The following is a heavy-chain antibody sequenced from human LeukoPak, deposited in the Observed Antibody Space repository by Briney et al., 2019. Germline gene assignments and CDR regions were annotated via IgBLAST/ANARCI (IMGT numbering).Heavy chain of an antibody. Sequence: PSETLSLTCTVSGGSISSYYWNWIRQPPGKGLEWIGYVYYSGGTNYNPSLKSRVTISLDTSKNQFSLKLSSVTAADTAVYYCARRANTAPPYYFDYWGQGTLVTVSS. CDR1: GGSISSYY. CDR3: ARRANTAPPYYFDY. CDR2: VYYSGGT. D-gene: IGHD5-18*01. V-gene: IGHV4-59*01. J-gene: IGHJ4*02.